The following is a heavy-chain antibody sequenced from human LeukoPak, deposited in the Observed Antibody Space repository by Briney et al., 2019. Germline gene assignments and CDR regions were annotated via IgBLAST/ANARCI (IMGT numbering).Heavy chain of an antibody. J-gene: IGHJ5*02. Sequence: ASVKVSCKASGGTFSNYAISWVRQAPGQGLEWMGGIIPIFGTANYAQKFQGRVTITADESTSTAYMELSSLRSGDTAVYYCAVRSGSGSYSYWFDPWGQGTLVTVSS. CDR2: IIPIFGTA. CDR3: AVRSGSGSYSYWFDP. V-gene: IGHV1-69*13. D-gene: IGHD3-10*01. CDR1: GGTFSNYA.